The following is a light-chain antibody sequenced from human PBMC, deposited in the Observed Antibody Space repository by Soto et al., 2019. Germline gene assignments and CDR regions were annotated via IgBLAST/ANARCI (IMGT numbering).Light chain of an antibody. J-gene: IGLJ3*02. Sequence: QLVLTQSPSASASLGASVKLSCTLSNAHSSYAIAWHQQRPEKGPRFLMKVNSDGTHNRGGGIPDRFSGSGSGAERHLTISRLQSEDEGDYSCQTWGTGSVVFGGGTKLTVL. CDR3: QTWGTGSVV. CDR1: NAHSSYA. CDR2: VNSDGTH. V-gene: IGLV4-69*01.